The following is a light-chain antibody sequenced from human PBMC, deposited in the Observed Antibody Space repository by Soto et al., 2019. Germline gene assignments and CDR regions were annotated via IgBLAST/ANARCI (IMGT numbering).Light chain of an antibody. V-gene: IGLV2-11*01. CDR1: SSDVGGYKY. J-gene: IGLJ3*02. Sequence: QSALTQPRSVSGSPGQSVIISCTGTSSDVGGYKYVSWYQQHPGKAPKLVIYDVSERPSGVPDRFSGSKSGNTASLTISGLQAEDEADYHCCSYAGSSVWVSGGGTKVTVL. CDR3: CSYAGSSVWV. CDR2: DVS.